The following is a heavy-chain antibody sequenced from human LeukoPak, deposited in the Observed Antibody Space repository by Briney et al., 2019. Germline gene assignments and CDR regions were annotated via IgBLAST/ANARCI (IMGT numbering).Heavy chain of an antibody. Sequence: GGSLRLSCAASVFTFISYWMTWVRQAPGKGLEWVANIKQDGIEQYYVDSVKGRFTISRDNAKNSLYLQMNSLRAEDTALYYCARVGGSAWHFDCWGQGSLVTVSS. V-gene: IGHV3-7*01. J-gene: IGHJ4*02. D-gene: IGHD6-19*01. CDR1: VFTFISYW. CDR3: ARVGGSAWHFDC. CDR2: IKQDGIEQ.